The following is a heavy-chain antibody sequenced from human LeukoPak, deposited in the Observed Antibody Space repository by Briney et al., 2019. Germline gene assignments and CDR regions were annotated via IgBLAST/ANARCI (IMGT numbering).Heavy chain of an antibody. J-gene: IGHJ4*02. Sequence: SETLSLTCTVSGGSMSPYHWSWIRQPPRKGLEWTGYIYYSGSTNYNPSLKSRVTISVDTSKNQFSLKLSSVTAADTAMYYCARAVSGRFDYWGQGTLVTVSS. V-gene: IGHV4-59*08. CDR2: IYYSGST. D-gene: IGHD6-19*01. CDR3: ARAVSGRFDY. CDR1: GGSMSPYH.